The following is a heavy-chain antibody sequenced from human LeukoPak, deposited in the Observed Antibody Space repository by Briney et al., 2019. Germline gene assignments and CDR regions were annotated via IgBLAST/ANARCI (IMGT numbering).Heavy chain of an antibody. CDR2: INHSGST. V-gene: IGHV4-34*01. CDR3: AAAMNNYFDY. J-gene: IGHJ4*02. CDR1: GGSFSGYY. Sequence: ASETLSLTCAVYGGSFSGYYWSWIRQPPGKGLEWIGEINHSGSTNYNPSLKSRVTISVDTSKNQFSLKLSSVTAADTAVYYCAAAMNNYFDYWGQGTLVTVSS. D-gene: IGHD2-2*01.